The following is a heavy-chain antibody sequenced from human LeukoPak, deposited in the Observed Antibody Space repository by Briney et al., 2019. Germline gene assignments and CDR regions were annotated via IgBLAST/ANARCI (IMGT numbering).Heavy chain of an antibody. Sequence: GGSLRLSCAASAFTFDSYFMHWVRQAPGKGLEWVAVISYDGSSQNYADSVKGRFTISRDSARNSVYLQMNSLRADETAVYFCARFIASPGPDAFDIWGQGTLVTVSS. CDR3: ARFIASPGPDAFDI. CDR2: ISYDGSSQ. D-gene: IGHD6-13*01. CDR1: AFTFDSYF. V-gene: IGHV3-30-3*01. J-gene: IGHJ3*02.